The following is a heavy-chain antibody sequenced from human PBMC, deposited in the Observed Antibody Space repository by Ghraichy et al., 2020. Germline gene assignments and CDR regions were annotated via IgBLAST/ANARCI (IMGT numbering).Heavy chain of an antibody. Sequence: GGSLRLSCTASGFTFGDYAMSWVRQAPGKGLEWVGFIRSKAYGGTTEYAASVKGRFTISRDDSKSIAYLQMNSLKTEDTAVYYCTRVSQFEDYWGQGTLVTVSS. CDR1: GFTFGDYA. D-gene: IGHD3-16*01. CDR2: IRSKAYGGTT. J-gene: IGHJ4*02. V-gene: IGHV3-49*04. CDR3: TRVSQFEDY.